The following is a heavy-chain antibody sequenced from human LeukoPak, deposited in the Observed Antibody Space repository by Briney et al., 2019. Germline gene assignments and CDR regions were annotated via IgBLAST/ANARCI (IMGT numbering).Heavy chain of an antibody. V-gene: IGHV4-59*01. J-gene: IGHJ3*02. CDR1: GDSISSYY. CDR2: IYYIGST. Sequence: SETLSLTCTVSGDSISSYYWSWIRQPPGKGLEWIGYIYYIGSTSYNPSLKSRVTISVDTSKNQFSLKLSSVTAADTAVYYCARDYASDIWGQGTMVTVSS. CDR3: ARDYASDI.